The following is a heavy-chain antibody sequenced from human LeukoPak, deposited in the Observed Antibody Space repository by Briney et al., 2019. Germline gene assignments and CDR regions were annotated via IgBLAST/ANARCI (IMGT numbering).Heavy chain of an antibody. J-gene: IGHJ4*02. CDR2: ISSSGSTI. D-gene: IGHD6-19*01. CDR1: GFTFSSYE. Sequence: GGSLRLSCAASGFTFSSYEMNWVRQAPGKGLEWVSYISSSGSTIYYADSVKGRFTIPRDNAKNSLYLQMNSLRAEDTAVYYCAAYSSGWYPIDYWGQGTLVTVSS. CDR3: AAYSSGWYPIDY. V-gene: IGHV3-48*03.